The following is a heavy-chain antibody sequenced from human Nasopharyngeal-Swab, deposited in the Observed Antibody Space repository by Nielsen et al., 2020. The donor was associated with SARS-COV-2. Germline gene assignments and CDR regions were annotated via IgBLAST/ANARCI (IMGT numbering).Heavy chain of an antibody. CDR3: ASPPLDSSGYYYAFHY. V-gene: IGHV3-30-3*01. CDR2: ISYDGSNK. CDR1: GFTFSSSA. D-gene: IGHD3-22*01. J-gene: IGHJ4*02. Sequence: GESLKISCAASGFTFSSSAMHWVRQAPGKGLEWVAVISYDGSNKYFADSVKGRFTISRDNSKNTLYLQMNSLRAEDTAVYYCASPPLDSSGYYYAFHYWGRGTLVTVSS.